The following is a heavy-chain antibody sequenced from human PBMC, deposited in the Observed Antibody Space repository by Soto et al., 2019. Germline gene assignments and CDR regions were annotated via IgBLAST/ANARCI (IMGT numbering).Heavy chain of an antibody. D-gene: IGHD1-20*01. CDR3: AALTGVNFH. Sequence: GESLKISCKASGYSFNSYWIGWVRQMPGKGLEWMGIVHPGNSDIRYSPSFQGQVTVSVDRSISTAYLQWSSLKASDTAMYYCAALTGVNFHWGQGTLVTVSS. V-gene: IGHV5-51*01. CDR1: GYSFNSYW. CDR2: VHPGNSDI. J-gene: IGHJ4*02.